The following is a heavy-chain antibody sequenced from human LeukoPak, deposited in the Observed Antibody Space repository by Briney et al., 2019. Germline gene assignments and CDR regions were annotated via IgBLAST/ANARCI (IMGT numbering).Heavy chain of an antibody. D-gene: IGHD2-2*01. CDR2: IYTSGST. CDR1: GGSISSYY. CDR3: AREEGRYCSSTSCCIGAFDI. Sequence: SETLSLTXTVSGGSISSYYWSWIRQPAGKGLEWIGRIYTSGSTNYNPSLKSRVTMSVDTSKNQFSLKLSSVTAADTAVYYCAREEGRYCSSTSCCIGAFDIWGQGTMVTVSS. V-gene: IGHV4-4*07. J-gene: IGHJ3*02.